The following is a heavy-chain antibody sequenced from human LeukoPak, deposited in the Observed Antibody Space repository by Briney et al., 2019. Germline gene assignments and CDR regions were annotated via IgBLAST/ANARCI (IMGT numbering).Heavy chain of an antibody. J-gene: IGHJ4*02. D-gene: IGHD3-22*01. CDR2: ISSNGGST. CDR3: VKNRYYYDSSGYFDY. CDR1: GFTFSSYA. V-gene: IGHV3-64D*09. Sequence: PGGSLRLSCSASGFTFSSYAMHWVRQAPGKGLEYVSAISSNGGSTYYADSVKGRFTISRDNSKNTLYLQMSSLRAEDTAVYYCVKNRYYYDSSGYFDYWGQGTLVTVSS.